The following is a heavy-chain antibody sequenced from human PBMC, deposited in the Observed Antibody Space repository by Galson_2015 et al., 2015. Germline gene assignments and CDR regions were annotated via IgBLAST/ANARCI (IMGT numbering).Heavy chain of an antibody. V-gene: IGHV3-64*01. CDR2: ISSNGGST. J-gene: IGHJ4*02. CDR3: ARAGCSGGSCSNYFDY. Sequence: SLRLSCAASGFTFSSYAMHWVRQAPGKGLEYVSAISSNGGSTYYANSVKGRFTISRDNSKNTLYLQMGSLRAEDMAVYYCARAGCSGGSCSNYFDYWGQGTLVTVSS. CDR1: GFTFSSYA. D-gene: IGHD2-15*01.